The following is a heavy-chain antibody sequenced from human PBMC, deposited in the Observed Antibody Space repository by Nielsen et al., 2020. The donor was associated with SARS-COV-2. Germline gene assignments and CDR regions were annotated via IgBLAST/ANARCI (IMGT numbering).Heavy chain of an antibody. Sequence: AAVKVSCMACGYSFTNYGMSWVRQARGQGLEWLGWISGYNGNTGYAQKLQGRGTVTTDTYTNTAYMELRRLRPDDTAVYYCARDRHLWFGAKQYYGMDVWGQGTTVTVSS. CDR1: GYSFTNYG. CDR3: ARDRHLWFGAKQYYGMDV. D-gene: IGHD3-10*01. CDR2: ISGYNGNT. V-gene: IGHV1-18*01. J-gene: IGHJ6*02.